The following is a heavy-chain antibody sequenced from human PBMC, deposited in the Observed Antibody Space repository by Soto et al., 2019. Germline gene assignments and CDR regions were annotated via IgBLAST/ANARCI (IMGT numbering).Heavy chain of an antibody. D-gene: IGHD2-21*01. CDR1: GYTFVTYG. Sequence: QVQLVQSGAELKTPGASVKVSCKASGYTFVTYGINWVRQAPGQGLEWVGWTSTKSGNRNYAQNIQDRVTMTTETCTGTAYMGLRSLTSDDTAVYYCARGAYGDYWGQGTLVNVSS. CDR2: TSTKSGNR. V-gene: IGHV1-18*01. J-gene: IGHJ4*02. CDR3: ARGAYGDY.